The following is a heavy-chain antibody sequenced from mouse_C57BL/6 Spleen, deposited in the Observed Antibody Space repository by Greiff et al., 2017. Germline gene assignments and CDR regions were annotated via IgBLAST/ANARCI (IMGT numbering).Heavy chain of an antibody. CDR1: GYTFTSYW. V-gene: IGHV1-74*01. D-gene: IGHD1-1*01. J-gene: IGHJ1*03. CDR2: IHPSDSDT. CDR3: AGGGYGSSWYFDV. Sequence: QVQLQQSGAELVKPGASVKVSCKASGYTFTSYWMHWVKQRPGQGLEWIGRIHPSDSDTNYNQKFKGKATLTVDKSSSTAYMQLSSQTSEDSAVYYSAGGGYGSSWYFDVWGTGTTVTVSS.